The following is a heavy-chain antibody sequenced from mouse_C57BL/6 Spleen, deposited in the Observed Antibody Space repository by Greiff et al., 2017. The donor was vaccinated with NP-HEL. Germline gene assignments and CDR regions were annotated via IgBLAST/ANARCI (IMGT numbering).Heavy chain of an antibody. J-gene: IGHJ2*01. Sequence: EVQLVESGGGLVQPGGSLKLSCAASGFTFSDYYMYWVRQTPEKRLEWVAYISNGGGSTYYPDTVKGRFTISRDNAKNTLYLQMSRLKSEDTAMYYCARLSGSAYYFAYWGQGTTLTVSS. V-gene: IGHV5-12*01. CDR1: GFTFSDYY. D-gene: IGHD1-1*01. CDR2: ISNGGGST. CDR3: ARLSGSAYYFAY.